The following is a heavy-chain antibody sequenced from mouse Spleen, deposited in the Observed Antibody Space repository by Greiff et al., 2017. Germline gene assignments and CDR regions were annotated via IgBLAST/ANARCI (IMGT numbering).Heavy chain of an antibody. D-gene: IGHD2-1*01. CDR2: IYPGDGDT. V-gene: IGHV1-82*01. CDR1: GYAFSSSW. Sequence: VQLQESGPELVKPGASVKISCKASGYAFSSSWMNWVKQRPGQGLEWIGRIYPGDGDTNYNGKFKGKATLTADKSSSTAYMQLSSLTSVDSAVYFCASGKNYFDYWGQGTTLTVSS. CDR3: ASGKNYFDY. J-gene: IGHJ2*01.